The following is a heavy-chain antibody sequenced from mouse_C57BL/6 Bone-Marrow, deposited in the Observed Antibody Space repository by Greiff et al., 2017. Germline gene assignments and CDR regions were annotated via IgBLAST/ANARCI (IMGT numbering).Heavy chain of an antibody. CDR3: ARSRYYGSSRGCDY. CDR1: GFTFTDYY. V-gene: IGHV7-3*01. D-gene: IGHD1-1*01. Sequence: EVQLVESGGGLVQPGGSLSLSCAASGFTFTDYYMSWVRQPPGKALEWLGFIRNKANGYTTEYSAAVKGRFTISRDNSQSILYLQMNALRAEDSAAYYCARSRYYGSSRGCDYWGQGTTLTVSS. J-gene: IGHJ2*01. CDR2: IRNKANGYTT.